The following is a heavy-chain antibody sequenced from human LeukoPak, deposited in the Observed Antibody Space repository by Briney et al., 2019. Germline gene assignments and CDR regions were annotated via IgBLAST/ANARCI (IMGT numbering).Heavy chain of an antibody. J-gene: IGHJ5*02. D-gene: IGHD3-22*01. CDR3: AKDDYYDSSGDPNWFDP. Sequence: PGGSLRLSCAASGFTFRSYGMRWVRQAPGKGLEWVAVISYDGSDKYYADSVKGRFTISRDNSKNTLYLQMNSLRAEDTAVYFCAKDDYYDSSGDPNWFDPWGQGTLVTVSS. CDR2: ISYDGSDK. V-gene: IGHV3-30*18. CDR1: GFTFRSYG.